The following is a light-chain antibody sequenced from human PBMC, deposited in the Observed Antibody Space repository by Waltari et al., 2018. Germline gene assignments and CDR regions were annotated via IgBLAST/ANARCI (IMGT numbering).Light chain of an antibody. Sequence: SYDLTQTPSVSVSPGQTARITCSGNVLPKEYAYWYQQKPGQAPLLVIYKDSERPSEIPERFSGSSSGTTATLTISGVLPEDEADYYCQSTDKSATYVVFGGGTKLTVL. J-gene: IGLJ3*02. CDR1: VLPKEY. CDR3: QSTDKSATYVV. V-gene: IGLV3-25*03. CDR2: KDS.